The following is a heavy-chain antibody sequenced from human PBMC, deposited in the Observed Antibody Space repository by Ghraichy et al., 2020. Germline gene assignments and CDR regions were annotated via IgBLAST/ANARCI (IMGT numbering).Heavy chain of an antibody. CDR2: TYYRSKWIN. J-gene: IGHJ5*02. D-gene: IGHD6-13*01. CDR3: ARGLAAALDP. CDR1: GDSVSRKSTA. Sequence: SQTLSLTCAISGDSVSRKSTAWNWIRQSPSRGLEWLGRTYYRSKWINDYAVSLKSRVTINPDISKNQVSLQLNSVTPEDTAVYYCARGLAAALDPWDQGTLVSVSS. V-gene: IGHV6-1*01.